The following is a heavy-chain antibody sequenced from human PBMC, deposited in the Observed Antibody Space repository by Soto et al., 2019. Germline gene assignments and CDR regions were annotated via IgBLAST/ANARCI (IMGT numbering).Heavy chain of an antibody. CDR3: TTDLWRIAVVVGSTGYFNP. CDR2: IKSKSDGGTT. J-gene: IGHJ5*02. CDR1: GFTFSDAW. D-gene: IGHD2-15*01. Sequence: GSLRLSCAASGFTFSDAWMSWVRQAPGKVLDWVGRIKSKSDGGTTEYAAPVRGRFTISRDDSKNTLYLQMNSLKTEDTAVYYCTTDLWRIAVVVGSTGYFNPWGQGTPVTVS. V-gene: IGHV3-15*01.